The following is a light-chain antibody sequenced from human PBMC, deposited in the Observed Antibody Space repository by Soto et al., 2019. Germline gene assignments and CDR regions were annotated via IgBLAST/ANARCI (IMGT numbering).Light chain of an antibody. CDR1: SSDVGSYNL. CDR2: EVS. CDR3: CSYAGSHVV. V-gene: IGLV2-23*02. J-gene: IGLJ2*01. Sequence: QSAVTQPASVSGSPGRSITISCTGTSSDVGSYNLVSWYQQHPGKAPKLMIYEVSKRPSGVSNRFSGSKSGNTASLTISGLQAEDEADYYCCSYAGSHVVFGGGTKLTVL.